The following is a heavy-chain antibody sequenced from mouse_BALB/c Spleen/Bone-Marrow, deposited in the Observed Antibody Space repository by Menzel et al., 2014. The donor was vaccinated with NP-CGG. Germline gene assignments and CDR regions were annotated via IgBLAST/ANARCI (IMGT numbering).Heavy chain of an antibody. D-gene: IGHD1-1*01. CDR2: IHPSDTET. CDR3: ARLEGNYGSTFAY. J-gene: IGHJ3*01. V-gene: IGHV1-74*04. CDR1: GYSFTSYW. Sequence: SGAELVRPGASVKLSCKASGYSFTSYWMNWVKQRPGQGLEWVGMIHPSDTETRLNQRLKDKATLTVDKSSSTAYMQLSSPTSEDSAVYYCARLEGNYGSTFAYWGQGTLVTVSA.